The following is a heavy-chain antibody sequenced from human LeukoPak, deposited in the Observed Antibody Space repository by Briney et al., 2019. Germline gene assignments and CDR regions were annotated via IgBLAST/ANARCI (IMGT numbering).Heavy chain of an antibody. J-gene: IGHJ4*02. CDR1: GFTFSSYA. CDR3: ARMITIFGVAQFDY. V-gene: IGHV3-23*01. D-gene: IGHD3-3*01. Sequence: PGGSLRLSCAASGFTFSSYAMSWVRQAPGKGLEWVSAISGGDRSTYYADSVKGRFTISRDNSKNTLYLQMNSLRAEDTAVYYCARMITIFGVAQFDYWGQGTLVTVSS. CDR2: ISGGDRST.